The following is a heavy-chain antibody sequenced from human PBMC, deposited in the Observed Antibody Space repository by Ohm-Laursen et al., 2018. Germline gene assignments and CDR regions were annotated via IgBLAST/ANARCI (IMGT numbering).Heavy chain of an antibody. CDR2: IYSGGST. J-gene: IGHJ4*02. Sequence: SLRLSCAASGFTFSNAWMSWVRQAPGKGLEWVSVIYSGGSTYYADSVKGRFTISRDNAKNSLYLQMNSLRAEDTALYYCAKSTTRYSSSGVLLDYWGQGTLVTVSS. CDR1: GFTFSNAW. V-gene: IGHV3-53*05. CDR3: AKSTTRYSSSGVLLDY. D-gene: IGHD6-6*01.